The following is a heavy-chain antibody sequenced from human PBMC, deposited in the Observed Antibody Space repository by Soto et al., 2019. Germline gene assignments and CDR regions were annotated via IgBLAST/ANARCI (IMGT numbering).Heavy chain of an antibody. D-gene: IGHD6-13*01. J-gene: IGHJ4*02. CDR3: ARGTSWQLPFDY. V-gene: IGHV4-59*01. Sequence: KPXETLSLTCTVASYSISSYYWSWIRQPPGKRLEWIGYISYSGSTDYNPSLKSRVTISGDTSKNQFSLKVSSVTAADTAVYYCARGTSWQLPFDYWGQGTLVTVSS. CDR2: ISYSGST. CDR1: SYSISSYY.